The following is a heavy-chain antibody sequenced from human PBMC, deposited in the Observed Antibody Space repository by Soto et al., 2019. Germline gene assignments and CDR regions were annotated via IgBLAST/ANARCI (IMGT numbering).Heavy chain of an antibody. J-gene: IGHJ4*02. V-gene: IGHV3-23*01. CDR3: AKDYGDHEWALDY. Sequence: GGSLRLSCAVSGLSLSSYAMHWVRQAPGKGLEWVSVIRGNGATTYYAESVKGRFTISRDNSKNTVYLQMNSLRGEDTAVYYCAKDYGDHEWALDYWGQGTLVTVSS. D-gene: IGHD4-17*01. CDR1: GLSLSSYA. CDR2: IRGNGATT.